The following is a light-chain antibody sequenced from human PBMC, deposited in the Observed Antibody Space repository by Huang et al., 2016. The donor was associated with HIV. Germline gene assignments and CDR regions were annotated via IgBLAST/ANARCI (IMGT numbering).Light chain of an antibody. CDR3: QQYNNWPGT. CDR1: QSVGSN. Sequence: EIVMTQSPATLSVSPGERATLSCRASQSVGSNLAWYQQKPGQAPRLRIYGASTRATGIPARFSGSGSGTEFTLTISSLQSEDFAVYYCQQYNNWPGTFGPGTKVDIK. V-gene: IGKV3-15*01. CDR2: GAS. J-gene: IGKJ3*01.